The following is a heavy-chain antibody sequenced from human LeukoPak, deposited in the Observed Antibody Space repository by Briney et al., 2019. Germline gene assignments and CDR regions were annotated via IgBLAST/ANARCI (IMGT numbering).Heavy chain of an antibody. J-gene: IGHJ3*01. D-gene: IGHD7-27*01. V-gene: IGHV3-23*01. CDR1: GVTFSSYA. CDR2: ISGSGGST. Sequence: WGSLRLSCAASGVTFSSYAMSWVRQAPGKGLEWVSAISGSGGSTYYADSVKGRFTISRDNSKNSLYRQMNSLRAEDTAVYYCATAGTELGSLWGQGTMVTVSS. CDR3: ATAGTELGSL.